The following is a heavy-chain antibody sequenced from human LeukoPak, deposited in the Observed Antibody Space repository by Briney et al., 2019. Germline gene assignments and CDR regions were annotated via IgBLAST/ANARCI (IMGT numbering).Heavy chain of an antibody. J-gene: IGHJ4*02. CDR1: GFTFSSYT. CDR3: TIDSYGANAY. V-gene: IGHV3-23*01. D-gene: IGHD4-17*01. Sequence: GGSLILSCVGSGFTFSSYTMRWVRQAPGKGLDWVSTINGNGDKTYYADSVKGRFAISRDNSKNTIFLQMDSLRAEDSALYYCTIDSYGANAYWGQGTLVTVSS. CDR2: INGNGDKT.